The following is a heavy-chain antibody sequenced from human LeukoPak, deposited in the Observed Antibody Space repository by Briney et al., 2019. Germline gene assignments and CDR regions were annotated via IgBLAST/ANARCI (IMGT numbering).Heavy chain of an antibody. Sequence: GGSLRLSCAASGFTFSSYGMHWVRQAPGKGLEWVAVIWYDGSNKYYADSVKGRFTISRDNSKNTLYLQMNSLRAEDTAVYYCAKGGSSSWFHDYWGQGTLVTVSS. CDR2: IWYDGSNK. CDR3: AKGGSSSWFHDY. D-gene: IGHD6-13*01. J-gene: IGHJ4*02. V-gene: IGHV3-30*02. CDR1: GFTFSSYG.